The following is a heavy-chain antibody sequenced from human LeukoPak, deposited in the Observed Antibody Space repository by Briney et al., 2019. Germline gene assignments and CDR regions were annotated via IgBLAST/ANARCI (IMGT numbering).Heavy chain of an antibody. J-gene: IGHJ6*03. CDR1: GFTFSNYA. CDR3: AKGLTGNYYYYYYMDV. CDR2: ISGSGGST. V-gene: IGHV3-23*01. Sequence: GGSLRLSCAASGFTFSNYAMSWVRLAPGKGLEWVSVISGSGGSTYYADSVKGRFTISRDNSKNTLYLQMNSLRAEDTAVYYCAKGLTGNYYYYYYMDVWGKGTTVTVSS. D-gene: IGHD1-14*01.